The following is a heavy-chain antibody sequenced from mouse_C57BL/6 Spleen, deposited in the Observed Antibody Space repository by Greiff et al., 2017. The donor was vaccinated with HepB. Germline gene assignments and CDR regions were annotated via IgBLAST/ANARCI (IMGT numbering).Heavy chain of an antibody. Sequence: DVHLVESGPGLVKPSQSLSLTCSVTGYSITSGYYWNWIRQFPGNKLEWMGYISYDGSNNYNPSLKNRISITRDTSKNQFFLKLNSVTTEDTATYYCARDLPTTAYYAMDYWGQGTSVTVSS. CDR1: GYSITSGYY. CDR3: ARDLPTTAYYAMDY. D-gene: IGHD1-2*01. J-gene: IGHJ4*01. V-gene: IGHV3-6*01. CDR2: ISYDGSN.